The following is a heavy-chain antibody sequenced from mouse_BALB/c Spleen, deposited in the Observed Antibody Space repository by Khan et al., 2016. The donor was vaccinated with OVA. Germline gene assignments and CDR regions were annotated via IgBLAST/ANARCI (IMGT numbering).Heavy chain of an antibody. V-gene: IGHV3-2*02. J-gene: IGHJ2*01. D-gene: IGHD1-2*01. Sequence: VKLLESGPGLVKPSQSLSLTCTATGYSITSGYGWNWIRQSPGNKLEWMGYISYSGSTNYNPSLKSRISITRDTSKNQSFLQLNSVTTEDTATYYSARTARIKYWGQGTTLTVSS. CDR1: GYSITSGYG. CDR2: ISYSGST. CDR3: ARTARIKY.